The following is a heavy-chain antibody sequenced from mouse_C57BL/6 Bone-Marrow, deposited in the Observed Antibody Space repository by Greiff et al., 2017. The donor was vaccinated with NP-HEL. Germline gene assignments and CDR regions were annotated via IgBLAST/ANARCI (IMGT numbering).Heavy chain of an antibody. D-gene: IGHD2-1*01. J-gene: IGHJ4*01. CDR3: ARGGIYYALTFYAMDY. Sequence: QVQLHQPGAELVRPGPSVKLSCKASGYTFTSYWMHWVKQRPIQGLEWIGNIDPSDSETYYTQTFKGQATFNVDISSSTAYMQHSSLTSEGSAVYYCARGGIYYALTFYAMDYWGQGTSVTVSS. CDR2: IDPSDSET. CDR1: GYTFTSYW. V-gene: IGHV1-52*01.